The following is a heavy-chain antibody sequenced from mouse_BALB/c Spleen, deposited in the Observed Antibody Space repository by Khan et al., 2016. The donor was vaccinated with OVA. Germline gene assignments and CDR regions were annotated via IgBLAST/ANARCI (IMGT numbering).Heavy chain of an antibody. D-gene: IGHD1-1*01. V-gene: IGHV2-3*01. CDR1: GFSLISYG. CDR2: IWGDGST. Sequence: QVQLQQSGPGLVAPSQSLSITCTVSGFSLISYGVNWVSQPPGKGLEWLGVIWGDGSTNYHSALISRLSISKDNSKNQVFLKLNSLQTDDTATYYCAKFTPDFYSMDYWGQGTSVTVSS. CDR3: AKFTPDFYSMDY. J-gene: IGHJ4*01.